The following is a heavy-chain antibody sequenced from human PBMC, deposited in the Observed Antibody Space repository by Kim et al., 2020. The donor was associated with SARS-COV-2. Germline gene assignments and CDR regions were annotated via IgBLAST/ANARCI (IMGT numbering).Heavy chain of an antibody. Sequence: SVKGRFTISRNNARNTLYLQMNSLRAEDTAVYYCAKDIGHYYDSSGPTDYWGQGTLVTVSS. V-gene: IGHV3-33*06. J-gene: IGHJ4*02. D-gene: IGHD3-22*01. CDR3: AKDIGHYYDSSGPTDY.